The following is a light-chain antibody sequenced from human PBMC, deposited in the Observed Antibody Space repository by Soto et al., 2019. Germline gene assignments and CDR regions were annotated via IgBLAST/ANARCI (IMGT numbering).Light chain of an antibody. CDR1: QAISNY. CDR2: GAS. CDR3: QRYNTAPLT. Sequence: DIQMTQSPSSLSASVGDRVTITCRASQAISNYLAWYQQRPGKVPKLLIYGASTLQSGVPSRFSGSGSGTEFTLPISSLQPEDVATYYCQRYNTAPLTFGGGTKVEIK. J-gene: IGKJ4*01. V-gene: IGKV1-27*01.